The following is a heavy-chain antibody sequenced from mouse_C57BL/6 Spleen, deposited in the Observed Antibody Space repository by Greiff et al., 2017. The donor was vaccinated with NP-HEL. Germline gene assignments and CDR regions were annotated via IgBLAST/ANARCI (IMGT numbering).Heavy chain of an antibody. CDR1: GYTFTSYW. V-gene: IGHV1-7*01. CDR3: APTVVATYSNWYFDV. Sequence: VKLVESGAELAKPGASVKLSCKASGYTFTSYWMHWVKQRPGQGLEWIGYINPSSGYTKYNQKFKDKATLTADKSSSTAYMQLSSLTYEDSAVYYCAPTVVATYSNWYFDVWGTGTTVTVSS. D-gene: IGHD1-1*01. J-gene: IGHJ1*03. CDR2: INPSSGYT.